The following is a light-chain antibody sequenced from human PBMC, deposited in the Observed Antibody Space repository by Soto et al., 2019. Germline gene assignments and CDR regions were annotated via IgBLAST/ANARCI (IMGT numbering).Light chain of an antibody. CDR3: QQRSNWPLT. CDR2: DAS. V-gene: IGKV3-11*01. CDR1: QSVSSC. J-gene: IGKJ4*01. Sequence: EIVLTQSPATLSLSPGERATLSCRASQSVSSCLAWYQQKPGQAPRLLIYDASTRATGIPVRFSGSGSGTDFTLTISTLAPEDCAVYYCQQRSNWPLTFGGGTKVEIK.